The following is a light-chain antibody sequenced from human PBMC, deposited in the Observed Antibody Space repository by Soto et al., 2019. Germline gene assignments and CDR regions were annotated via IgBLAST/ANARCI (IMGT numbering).Light chain of an antibody. CDR2: LNSDGSH. J-gene: IGLJ2*01. V-gene: IGLV4-69*01. CDR3: QTWGTGIKI. CDR1: SGHSSYA. Sequence: QPVLTQSPSASASLGASVKLTCTLSSGHSSYAIAWHQQQPEKGPRYLMKLNSDGSHSKGDAIPDRFSGSSSGAERYLTISSLQSEDEADYYCQTWGTGIKIFGGGTKVTVL.